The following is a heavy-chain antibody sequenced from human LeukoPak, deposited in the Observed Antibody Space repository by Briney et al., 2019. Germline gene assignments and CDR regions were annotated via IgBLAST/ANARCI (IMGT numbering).Heavy chain of an antibody. CDR1: GGSFSGYY. V-gene: IGHV4-34*01. Sequence: SETLSLTCAVYGGSFSGYYWSWIRQPPGKGLEWIGEINHSGSTNYNPSLKSRVTISVDTSKNQFSLKLSSVTAADTAVYYCARGSRGALRYFDWSPTGSTSFDYWGQGTLVTVSS. CDR2: INHSGST. D-gene: IGHD3-9*01. J-gene: IGHJ4*02. CDR3: ARGSRGALRYFDWSPTGSTSFDY.